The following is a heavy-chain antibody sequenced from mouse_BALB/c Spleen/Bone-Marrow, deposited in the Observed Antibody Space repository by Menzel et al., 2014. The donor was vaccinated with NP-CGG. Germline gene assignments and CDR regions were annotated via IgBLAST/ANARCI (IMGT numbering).Heavy chain of an antibody. CDR2: ISGGGSYT. CDR1: GFSFNSYG. J-gene: IGHJ3*01. V-gene: IGHV5-9-2*01. Sequence: DVHLQESGRGLVKSGGSLKLSCAASGFSFNSYGMSWVRQTPEKRLEWVATISGGGSYTFYPDSVKGRFTISRDNAKNNLYLQLSSLRSEGTALYYCARHAYYDQSEVSFVYWGQGTLVAIS. CDR3: ARHAYYDQSEVSFVY. D-gene: IGHD2-4*01.